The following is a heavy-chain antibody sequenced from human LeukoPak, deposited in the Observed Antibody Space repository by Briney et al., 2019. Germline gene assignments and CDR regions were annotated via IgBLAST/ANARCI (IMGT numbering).Heavy chain of an antibody. J-gene: IGHJ4*02. CDR3: AREGRGQW. V-gene: IGHV4-61*01. CDR1: GGSVSSGRYY. CDR2: IYYSGST. Sequence: SETLSLTCTVSGGSVSSGRYYWSWIRQPPGKGLEWIGYIYYSGSTNYNPSLKSRVTISVDTSKNQFSLKLSSVTAADTAVYYCAREGRGQWWGQGTLVTVSS. D-gene: IGHD6-19*01.